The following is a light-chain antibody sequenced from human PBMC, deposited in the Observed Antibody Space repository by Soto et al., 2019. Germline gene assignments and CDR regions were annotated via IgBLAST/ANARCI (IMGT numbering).Light chain of an antibody. CDR1: SRHITYI. J-gene: IGLJ1*01. V-gene: IGLV4-60*03. CDR2: LERSGSY. Sequence: QSVLTQSSSASASLGSSVKLTCNLSSRHITYIIAWHQQQPGKAPRYLMKLERSGSYNKGSGVPDRFSGSSSGADRYLTISNLQSEDEADYYCETWDSNTRVFGTGTKLTVL. CDR3: ETWDSNTRV.